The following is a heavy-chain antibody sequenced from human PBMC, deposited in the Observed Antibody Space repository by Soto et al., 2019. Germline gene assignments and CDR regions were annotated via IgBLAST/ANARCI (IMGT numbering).Heavy chain of an antibody. J-gene: IGHJ4*02. CDR3: ARHLSGYRYLYFES. CDR2: GYHGGNT. CDR1: GGSISSNSYY. D-gene: IGHD3-16*02. V-gene: IGHV4-39*01. Sequence: SETLSLTCTVSGGSISSNSYYWAWNRQPPGKGLEWIGSGYHGGNTYYNPSHKSRVTISVDTSTNQFSLKLNSVTATDTAVYYCARHLSGYRYLYFESWGQGIVLTV.